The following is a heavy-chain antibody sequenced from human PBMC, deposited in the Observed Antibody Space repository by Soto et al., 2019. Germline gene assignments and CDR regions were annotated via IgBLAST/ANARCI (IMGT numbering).Heavy chain of an antibody. CDR2: LNFRGDSA. CDR3: AKILEYSGSGTYSTGRILGAFDV. CDR1: GFTFSTYA. V-gene: IGHV3-23*01. J-gene: IGHJ3*01. D-gene: IGHD3-10*01. Sequence: EVQRLESVGGLVQPGGSLRLSCAASGFTFSTYAMTWVRQAPVKGLEGVSSLNFRGDSASYEDSVNGRFTISRDNSKTTLFLEMASLSADDTAVYYCAKILEYSGSGTYSTGRILGAFDVRGQGTMVTVSS.